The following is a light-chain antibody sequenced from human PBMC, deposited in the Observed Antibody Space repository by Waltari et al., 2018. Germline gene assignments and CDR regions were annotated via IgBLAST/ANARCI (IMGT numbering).Light chain of an antibody. V-gene: IGLV3-21*04. J-gene: IGLJ1*01. CDR1: NIGSYS. CDR3: QVWHAAIDPGV. CDR2: YDC. Sequence: SYVLTQPPSVSVAPGETARITCGGDNIGSYSVHWYQQKPGQAPVLVIRYDCDRPSGIPGRFSGSNSANTATLTISRVEAGDEANYYCQVWHAAIDPGVFGTGTEVTV.